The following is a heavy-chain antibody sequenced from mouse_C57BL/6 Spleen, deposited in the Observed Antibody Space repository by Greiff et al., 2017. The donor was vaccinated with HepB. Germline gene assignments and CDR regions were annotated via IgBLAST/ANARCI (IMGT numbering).Heavy chain of an antibody. Sequence: EVQVVESGGGLVKPGGSLKLSCAASGFTFSDYGMHWVRQAPEKGLEWVAYISSGSSTIYYADTVKGRFTISRDNAKNTLFLQMTRLRSEDTAMYYCAREAYYYGSSYYFDYWGQGTTLTVSS. CDR1: GFTFSDYG. V-gene: IGHV5-17*01. CDR2: ISSGSSTI. J-gene: IGHJ2*01. CDR3: AREAYYYGSSYYFDY. D-gene: IGHD1-1*01.